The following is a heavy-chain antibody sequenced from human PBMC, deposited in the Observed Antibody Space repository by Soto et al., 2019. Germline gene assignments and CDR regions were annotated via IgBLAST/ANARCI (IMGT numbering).Heavy chain of an antibody. V-gene: IGHV4-34*01. D-gene: IGHD6-13*01. CDR1: GGSFSGYY. Sequence: SETLSLTCAVYGGSFSGYYWSWIRQPPGKGLEWIGEINHSGSTNYNPSLKSRVTISVDTSKNQFSLKLSSVTAADTAVYYCARKVGIAAAGNVDYWGQGTLVTVSS. CDR2: INHSGST. J-gene: IGHJ4*02. CDR3: ARKVGIAAAGNVDY.